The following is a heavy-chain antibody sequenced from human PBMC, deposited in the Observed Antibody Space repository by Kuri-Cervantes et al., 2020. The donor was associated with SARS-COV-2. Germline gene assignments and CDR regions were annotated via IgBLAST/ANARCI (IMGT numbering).Heavy chain of an antibody. CDR2: INSDGSST. Sequence: GESLKISCAASGFTFSSYWMHWVRQAPGKGLVWVSRINSDGSSTSYADSVKGRFTISRDNAKNTLYLQMNSLRAEDTAVYYCATQGTIYYYDTLWGQGTLVTDSS. J-gene: IGHJ4*02. D-gene: IGHD3-22*01. CDR3: ATQGTIYYYDTL. CDR1: GFTFSSYW. V-gene: IGHV3-74*01.